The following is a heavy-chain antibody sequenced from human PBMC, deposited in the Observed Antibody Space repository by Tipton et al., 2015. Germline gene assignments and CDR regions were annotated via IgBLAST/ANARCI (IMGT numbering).Heavy chain of an antibody. CDR2: MYSNGGV. CDR3: ATDAYYFAPGDI. Sequence: TLSLTCTVSGGSISSGAYYWSWIRQHPGKGLEWVGYMYSNGGVFYNPSLRSRVTISVDPSKNQFSLKLSSVTVADTAVYYCATDAYYFAPGDIWGQGTMVTVSS. CDR1: GGSISSGAYY. D-gene: IGHD3-10*01. J-gene: IGHJ3*02. V-gene: IGHV4-31*03.